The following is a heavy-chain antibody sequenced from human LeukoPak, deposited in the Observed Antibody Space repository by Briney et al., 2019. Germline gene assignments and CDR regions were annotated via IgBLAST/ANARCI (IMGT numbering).Heavy chain of an antibody. CDR1: GGTFSSYA. V-gene: IGHV1-69*01. CDR2: IIPIFGTA. J-gene: IGHJ6*02. CDR3: ASVAIFGVVNNYYYYGMDV. D-gene: IGHD3-3*01. Sequence: SVKVSCTASGGTFSSYAISWVRQAPGQGLEWMGGIIPIFGTANYAQKFQGRVTVTADESTSTAYMELSSLRSEDTAVYYCASVAIFGVVNNYYYYGMDVWGQGTTVTVSS.